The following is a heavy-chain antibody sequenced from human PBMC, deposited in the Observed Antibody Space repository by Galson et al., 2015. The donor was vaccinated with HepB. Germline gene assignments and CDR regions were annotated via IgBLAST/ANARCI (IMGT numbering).Heavy chain of an antibody. CDR3: ARDKKRWLQSSRYFDY. V-gene: IGHV3-21*01. D-gene: IGHD5-24*01. Sequence: SLRLSCAASGFTFSSYSMNWVRQAPGKGLEWVSSISSSSSYIYYADSVKGRFTISRDNAKNSLYLQMNSLRAEDTAVYYCARDKKRWLQSSRYFDYWGQGTLVTVSS. CDR2: ISSSSSYI. CDR1: GFTFSSYS. J-gene: IGHJ4*02.